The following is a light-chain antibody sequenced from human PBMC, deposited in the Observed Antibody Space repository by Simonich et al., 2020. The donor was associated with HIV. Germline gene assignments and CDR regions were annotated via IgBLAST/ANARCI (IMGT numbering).Light chain of an antibody. CDR3: QQYNNWPSPFT. CDR1: QSVSSN. Sequence: EIVLTQSPATLSLSPGERATLSCRASQSVSSNLAWYQQKPGQAPRLLIYAASSRATGIPARFSGSGFGTEFTLTISSIQSEDFAVYSCQQYNNWPSPFTFGPGTKVDIK. V-gene: IGKV3-15*01. CDR2: AAS. J-gene: IGKJ3*01.